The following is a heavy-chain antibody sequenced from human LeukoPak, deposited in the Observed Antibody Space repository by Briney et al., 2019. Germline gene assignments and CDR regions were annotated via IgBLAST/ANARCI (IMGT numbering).Heavy chain of an antibody. CDR1: GGPFSGYY. CDR3: ARARYHYDNTGHSYWYFDL. V-gene: IGHV4-34*01. J-gene: IGHJ2*01. D-gene: IGHD3-9*01. CDR2: INHSGST. Sequence: PSETLSLTCAVYGGPFSGYYWSWIRQPPGKGLEWIGEINHSGSTNYNPSLKSRVTISVDTSKNQFSLKLSSVTAADTAVYYCARARYHYDNTGHSYWYFDLWGRGTLVTVSS.